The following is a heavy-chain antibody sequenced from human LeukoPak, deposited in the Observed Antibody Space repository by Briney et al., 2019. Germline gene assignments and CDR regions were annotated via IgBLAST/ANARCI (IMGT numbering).Heavy chain of an antibody. J-gene: IGHJ5*02. V-gene: IGHV3-33*01. CDR3: ARGTWYDILTGYREGNNWFDP. CDR2: IWYEGSNK. CDR1: GFTFRSYG. D-gene: IGHD3-9*01. Sequence: GGSLRLSCAASGFTFRSYGMHWVRQAPGKGLEWVSVIWYEGSNKYYADSVKGRFTISRDNYKNTLYLQMNSLRAEDTAVYYCARGTWYDILTGYREGNNWFDPWGQGTLVTVSS.